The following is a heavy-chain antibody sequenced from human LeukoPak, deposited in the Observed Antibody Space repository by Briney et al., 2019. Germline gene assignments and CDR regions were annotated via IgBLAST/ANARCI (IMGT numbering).Heavy chain of an antibody. CDR3: ARASDETHDAFDI. J-gene: IGHJ3*02. V-gene: IGHV4-39*01. Sequence: PSETLSLTCTVSDGSISSSSYYWAWIRQPPGKGLEIIGNIYYTGSTYYNTSLKSRVTIFVDTPKNQFSLNLSSVTAADTAVYYCARASDETHDAFDIWGQGTMVTVSS. CDR1: DGSISSSSYY. CDR2: IYYTGST. D-gene: IGHD2-21*01.